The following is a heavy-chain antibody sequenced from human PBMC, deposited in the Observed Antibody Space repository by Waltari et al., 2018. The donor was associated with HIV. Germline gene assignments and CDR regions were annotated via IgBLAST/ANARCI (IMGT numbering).Heavy chain of an antibody. CDR2: IYHSGST. CDR3: SRDGYNSPMAP. CDR1: GYSISSGYY. V-gene: IGHV4-38-2*02. D-gene: IGHD5-12*01. J-gene: IGHJ5*02. Sequence: QVQLQESGPGLVKPSETLSLTCAVSGYSISSGYYWGWIRQPPWKGWEWIGSIYHSGSTYYNPSLRSRGTSSVDTAKNQCSRKLSSVTAADTAVYYCSRDGYNSPMAPWGQGTLVTVSS.